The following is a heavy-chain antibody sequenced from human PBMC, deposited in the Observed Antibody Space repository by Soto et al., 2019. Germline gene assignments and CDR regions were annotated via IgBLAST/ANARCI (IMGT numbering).Heavy chain of an antibody. V-gene: IGHV3-15*07. CDR1: GFTFSNAW. CDR3: TKGGGLPPPTLDAFDI. Sequence: EVQLVESGGGLVKPGGSLRLSCAASGFTFSNAWMNWVRQAPGKGLEWVGRIKSKTDGGTTDYAAPVKGRFTISRDDSKNTLYLKMKSLKTEDKAFYYCTKGGGLPPPTLDAFDIWGQGTMVTVSS. CDR2: IKSKTDGGTT. D-gene: IGHD3-16*01. J-gene: IGHJ3*02.